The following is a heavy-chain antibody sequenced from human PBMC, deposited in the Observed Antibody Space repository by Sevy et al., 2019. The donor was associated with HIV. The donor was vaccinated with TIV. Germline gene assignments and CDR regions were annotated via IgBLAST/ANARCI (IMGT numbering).Heavy chain of an antibody. CDR2: IRYDGSDK. V-gene: IGHV3-30*02. Sequence: GGSLRLSCAASGFTFSNYGMHWARQVPGKGLEWVTFIRYDGSDKYYAASVKGRFTISRDDSKNTLYLQMDSLTPEDTAIYYCAKDLAGPGRRYFDYWGQGTLVTVSS. J-gene: IGHJ4*02. CDR1: GFTFSNYG. D-gene: IGHD6-13*01. CDR3: AKDLAGPGRRYFDY.